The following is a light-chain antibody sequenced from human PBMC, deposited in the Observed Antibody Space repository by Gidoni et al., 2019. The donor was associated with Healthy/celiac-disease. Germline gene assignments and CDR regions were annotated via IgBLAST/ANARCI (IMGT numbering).Light chain of an antibody. CDR3: QQYGSPGT. Sequence: EIVLTQSPGTLSLSPGERATLSCRASQSVSSSYLAWYQQKPGQAPRLLIYGASSRATGIPDRFSGSGSGTDFTLTISRLEPEDFAVYYCQQYGSPGTFXPXTKVDIK. CDR1: QSVSSSY. J-gene: IGKJ3*01. V-gene: IGKV3-20*01. CDR2: GAS.